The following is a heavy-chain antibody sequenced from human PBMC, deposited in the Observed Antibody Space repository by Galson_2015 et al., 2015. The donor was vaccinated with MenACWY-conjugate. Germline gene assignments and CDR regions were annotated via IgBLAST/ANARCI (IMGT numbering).Heavy chain of an antibody. Sequence: SEPLSLTCPVSGGSITSYYWSWIRQPPGKGLEWIGYMYYSGRDNYNPSLRSRVTISVATSKNQFSLTMTSVTAADTAVYYCARGVNLASMAGYWGQGTLVTVSS. CDR1: GGSITSYY. V-gene: IGHV4-59*01. CDR2: MYYSGRD. J-gene: IGHJ4*02. D-gene: IGHD3-3*02. CDR3: ARGVNLASMAGY.